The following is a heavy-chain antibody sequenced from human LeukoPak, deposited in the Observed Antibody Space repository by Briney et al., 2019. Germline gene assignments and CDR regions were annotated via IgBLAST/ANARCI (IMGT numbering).Heavy chain of an antibody. D-gene: IGHD3-9*01. Sequence: SGTLSLTCAVSGGSISSSNWWSWVRQPPGKGLEWIGGIYHSGSTNYNPSLKSRVTISVDKSKNQFSLKLSSVTAADTAVYYCARRPQVFYDILTGNFDYWGQGTLVTVSS. CDR3: ARRPQVFYDILTGNFDY. V-gene: IGHV4-4*02. CDR1: GGSISSSNW. J-gene: IGHJ4*02. CDR2: IYHSGST.